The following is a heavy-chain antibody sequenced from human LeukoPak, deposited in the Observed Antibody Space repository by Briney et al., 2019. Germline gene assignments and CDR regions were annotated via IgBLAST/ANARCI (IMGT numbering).Heavy chain of an antibody. CDR3: ARDRRDSYGYYFDY. V-gene: IGHV3-11*04. CDR2: ISSGGATK. D-gene: IGHD5-18*01. CDR1: GITFSDHY. Sequence: PGGSLRLSCAASGITFSDHYMSWIRQAPGKGLEWLSYISSGGATKHYADSVKGRFTISRDNAKNSLYLQMNSLRADETAVYYCARDRRDSYGYYFDYWGQGTLVTVSS. J-gene: IGHJ4*02.